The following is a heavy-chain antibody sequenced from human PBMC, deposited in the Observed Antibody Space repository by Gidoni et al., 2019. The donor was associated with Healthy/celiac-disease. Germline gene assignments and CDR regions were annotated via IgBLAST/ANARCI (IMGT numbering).Heavy chain of an antibody. D-gene: IGHD3-10*01. Sequence: QVQLVQSGAEVTKPGSSVKVSCKSSGGTFSSYAISWVRQAPGQGLEWMGGIIPIFGKANYAQKFQGRVTITADESTSTAYMELSSLRSEDTAVYYCARDAMVRGAGYYFDYWGQGTLVTVSS. CDR3: ARDAMVRGAGYYFDY. CDR1: GGTFSSYA. J-gene: IGHJ4*02. V-gene: IGHV1-69*01. CDR2: IIPIFGKA.